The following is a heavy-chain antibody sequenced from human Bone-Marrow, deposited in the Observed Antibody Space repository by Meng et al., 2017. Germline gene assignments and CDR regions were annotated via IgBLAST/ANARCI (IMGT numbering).Heavy chain of an antibody. CDR3: AIIAVAGTVDY. Sequence: SETLSLTCAVYGGSFSGYYWSWIRQPPGKGLEWIGEINHSGSTNYNPSLKSRVTISVDTSKNQFSLKLSSVTAADTAVYYCAIIAVAGTVDYWGQGTLVTVSS. CDR2: INHSGST. J-gene: IGHJ4*02. V-gene: IGHV4-34*01. D-gene: IGHD6-19*01. CDR1: GGSFSGYY.